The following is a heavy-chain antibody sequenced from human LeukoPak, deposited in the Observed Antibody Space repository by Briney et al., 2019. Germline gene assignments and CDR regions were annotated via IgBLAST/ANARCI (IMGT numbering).Heavy chain of an antibody. Sequence: GTSVKVSCKASGFTFTSSAMQWVRQARGQCLEWIGWIVVGSGNTNYAQKFQERVTITRDMSTSTAYMELSSLRSEDTAVYYCALGAYYYDSSGYYPWGQGTLVTVSS. J-gene: IGHJ5*02. V-gene: IGHV1-58*02. CDR1: GFTFTSSA. CDR2: IVVGSGNT. D-gene: IGHD3-22*01. CDR3: ALGAYYYDSSGYYP.